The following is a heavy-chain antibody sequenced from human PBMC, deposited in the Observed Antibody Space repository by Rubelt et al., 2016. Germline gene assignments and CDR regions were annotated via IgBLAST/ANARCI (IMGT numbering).Heavy chain of an antibody. J-gene: IGHJ4*02. CDR2: ISSSSSYI. CDR3: ARALPVGTTVSPINS. Sequence: GKGLEWVSSISSSSSYIYYADSVKGRFTISRDNAKNSLYLQMHSLRAEDTAMYYCARALPVGTTVSPINSWGQGTLVTVSS. D-gene: IGHD1-26*01. V-gene: IGHV3-21*01.